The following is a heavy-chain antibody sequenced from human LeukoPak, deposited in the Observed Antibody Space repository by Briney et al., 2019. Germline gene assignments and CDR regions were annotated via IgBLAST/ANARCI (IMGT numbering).Heavy chain of an antibody. Sequence: GGSLRLSCAASGXTFGTYAFSWVRQAPGKGLEWVSAISNSGDKTYYAESVAGRFTIFRDNSKSTLYLQANSLRAEDTAVYYCAKHGSGRYFDYWGQGTLVTVSS. CDR2: ISNSGDKT. CDR3: AKHGSGRYFDY. D-gene: IGHD6-19*01. CDR1: GXTFGTYA. V-gene: IGHV3-23*01. J-gene: IGHJ4*02.